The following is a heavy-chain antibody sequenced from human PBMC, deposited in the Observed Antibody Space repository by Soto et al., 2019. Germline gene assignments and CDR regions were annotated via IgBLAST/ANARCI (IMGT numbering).Heavy chain of an antibody. CDR1: GFTFSSYS. J-gene: IGHJ4*02. CDR2: ISSSSSYI. Sequence: GGSLRLSCAASGFTFSSYSMNWVRQAPGKGLEWVSSISSSSSYIYYADSVKGRFTISRDNATNSLYLQMNSLRAEDTAVYYCARVGTGPTDFDYWGQGTLVTVSS. D-gene: IGHD1-26*01. V-gene: IGHV3-21*01. CDR3: ARVGTGPTDFDY.